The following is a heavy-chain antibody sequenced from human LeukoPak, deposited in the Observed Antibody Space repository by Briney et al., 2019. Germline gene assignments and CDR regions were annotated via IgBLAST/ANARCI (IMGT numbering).Heavy chain of an antibody. CDR3: ATRTSIAARHGMMGY. J-gene: IGHJ4*02. CDR2: INHSGST. CDR1: GGSFSGYY. V-gene: IGHV4-34*01. D-gene: IGHD6-6*01. Sequence: SETLSLTCAAYGGSFSGYYWSWIRQPPGKGLEWIGEINHSGSTNYNPPLRGRFTISVDTSKNQCSLKLSSVNAADTAVYYCATRTSIAARHGMMGYWGQGPLVTVSS.